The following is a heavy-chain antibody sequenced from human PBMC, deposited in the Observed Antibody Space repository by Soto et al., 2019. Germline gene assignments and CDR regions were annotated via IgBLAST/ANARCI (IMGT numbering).Heavy chain of an antibody. Sequence: SETLSLTCAVSGGSFIGYYWSWILQPPGKGLEWIGEINHSGSTNYNPSLKSRVTISVDTSKNQFSLKLSSVTAADTAVYYCASFDNVGYWGQGTLVTVPS. V-gene: IGHV4-34*01. CDR1: GGSFIGYY. CDR2: INHSGST. D-gene: IGHD1-20*01. J-gene: IGHJ4*02. CDR3: ASFDNVGY.